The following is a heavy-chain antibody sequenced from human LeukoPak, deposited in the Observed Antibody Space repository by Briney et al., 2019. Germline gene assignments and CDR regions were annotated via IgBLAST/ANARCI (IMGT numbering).Heavy chain of an antibody. CDR3: APEREYSHSFDY. Sequence: PGGSLRLSCAAAAFTFSSYGMHCVRQAPGKGLEWVAGISYDGRSKEYVDSVKGRFTISRDNSKNTLYLQMNSLRADDAAVYYCAPEREYSHSFDYCGQGTQLTVSP. V-gene: IGHV3-30*03. J-gene: IGHJ4*02. CDR2: ISYDGRSK. D-gene: IGHD4-11*01. CDR1: AFTFSSYG.